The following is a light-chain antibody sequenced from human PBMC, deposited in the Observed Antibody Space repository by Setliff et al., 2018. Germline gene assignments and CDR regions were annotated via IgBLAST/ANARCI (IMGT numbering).Light chain of an antibody. Sequence: QSALTQPPSVSGAPGQRVTISCTGSSSNIGAGYDVHWYQQLPGTAPKLLIYGNSNRPSGVPDRFSGSKSGTSASLAITGLQAEDEADYYCRSYDSSLSAYVVFGGGTKVTVL. CDR2: GNS. CDR3: RSYDSSLSAYVV. V-gene: IGLV1-40*01. J-gene: IGLJ2*01. CDR1: SSNIGAGYD.